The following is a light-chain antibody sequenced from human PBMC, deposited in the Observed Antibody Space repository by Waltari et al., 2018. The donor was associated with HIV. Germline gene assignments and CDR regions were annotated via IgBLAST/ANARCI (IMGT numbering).Light chain of an antibody. Sequence: QLVLTQSPSASASLGASVKFTCTLSSGHSNYDIAWHQQQPEKGPRYLMKLNSDGSHSKGDGIPDRVSGSSSGAERYLTISSLQSEDEADYYCQTWDTGIRVFGGGTKLTVL. CDR2: LNSDGSH. V-gene: IGLV4-69*01. CDR3: QTWDTGIRV. J-gene: IGLJ3*02. CDR1: SGHSNYD.